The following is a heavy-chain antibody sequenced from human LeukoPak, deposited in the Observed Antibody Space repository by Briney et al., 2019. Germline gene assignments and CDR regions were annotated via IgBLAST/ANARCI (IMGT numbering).Heavy chain of an antibody. V-gene: IGHV5-51*01. CDR3: ARGGASTADY. CDR1: GYNFIGHW. J-gene: IGHJ4*02. D-gene: IGHD2-21*02. CDR2: IYPGDSDT. Sequence: GESLMISCTGSGYNFIGHWIAWVRQMPGKGLEWMGLIYPGDSDTTYNPSFQAQVTISVDKSISTAYLQWSSLKASDTAIYYCARGGASTADYWGQGTLVTVSS.